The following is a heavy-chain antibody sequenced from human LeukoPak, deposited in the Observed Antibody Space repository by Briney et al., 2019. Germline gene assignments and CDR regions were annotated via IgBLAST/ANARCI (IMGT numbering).Heavy chain of an antibody. J-gene: IGHJ4*02. CDR3: ARELRWLQSPEPFDY. CDR2: INPSGGST. Sequence: ASVKVSCKASGYTFTSYYMHWVRQAPGQGLEWMGIINPSGGSTSYAQKFQGRVTMTRDTSTSTVYMELSSLRSEDTAVYYCARELRWLQSPEPFDYWGQGTLVTVSS. V-gene: IGHV1-46*01. D-gene: IGHD5-24*01. CDR1: GYTFTSYY.